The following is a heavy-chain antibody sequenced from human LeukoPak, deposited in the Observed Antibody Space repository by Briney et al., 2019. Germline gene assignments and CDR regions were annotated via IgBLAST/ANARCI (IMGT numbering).Heavy chain of an antibody. J-gene: IGHJ4*02. V-gene: IGHV4-34*01. CDR2: INLTART. CDR3: VRGRNWEYYCGSGRNVYYFGC. CDR1: LVSLSCYY. Sequence: TLSLTPAVSLVSLSCYYWSWIPEPPGKGLEWCGGINLTARTNYTPSPTSRVTKSVDTSKNQFSLTLCSLAAADTPVYHCVRGRNWEYYCGSGRNVYYFGCWGKGIMVTVSS. D-gene: IGHD3-10*01.